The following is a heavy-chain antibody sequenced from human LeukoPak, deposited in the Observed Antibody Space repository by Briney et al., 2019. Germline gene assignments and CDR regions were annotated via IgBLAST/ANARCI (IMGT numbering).Heavy chain of an antibody. CDR3: APAARSGLGDY. V-gene: IGHV3-30*03. CDR2: ISYDGSNK. Sequence: GGSLRLSCAASGFTFSSYGIHWVRQAPGKGLEWVAIISYDGSNKYYADSVKGRFTISRDNAKNSLYLQMNSLRAEDTAVYYCAPAARSGLGDYWGQGTLVTVSS. CDR1: GFTFSSYG. D-gene: IGHD3-16*01. J-gene: IGHJ4*02.